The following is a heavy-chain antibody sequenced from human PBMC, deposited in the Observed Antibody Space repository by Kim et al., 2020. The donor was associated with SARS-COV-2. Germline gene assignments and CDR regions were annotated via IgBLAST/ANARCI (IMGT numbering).Heavy chain of an antibody. Sequence: SETLSLTCTVSGGSISSYYWSWIRQPPGKGLEWIGYIYYSGSTNYNPSLKSRVTISVDTSKNQFSLKLSSVTAADTAVYYCARTYSGTKRGNFDYWGQGTLVTVSS. CDR1: GGSISSYY. D-gene: IGHD1-26*01. CDR3: ARTYSGTKRGNFDY. J-gene: IGHJ4*02. CDR2: IYYSGST. V-gene: IGHV4-59*13.